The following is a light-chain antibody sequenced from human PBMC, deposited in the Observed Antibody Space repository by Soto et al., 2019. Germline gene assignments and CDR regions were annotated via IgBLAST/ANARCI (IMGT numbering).Light chain of an antibody. CDR2: AAS. CDR3: QQYYVYPRT. J-gene: IGKJ1*01. V-gene: IGKV1-8*01. CDR1: QAISSY. Sequence: AIRMTQSPSSLSASTGGRVTITCRASQAISSYLAWYQQKPGKAPKLLIFAASTLQSGVPSRFSGGGSGTDFTLTISCLQSEDFATYYCQQYYVYPRTFGQGTKVEI.